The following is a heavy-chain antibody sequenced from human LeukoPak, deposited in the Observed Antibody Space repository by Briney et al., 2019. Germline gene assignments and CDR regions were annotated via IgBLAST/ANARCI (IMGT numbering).Heavy chain of an antibody. J-gene: IGHJ4*02. D-gene: IGHD3-10*01. CDR2: IYTSGST. CDR3: ARGADGSGSYSIDY. V-gene: IGHV4-4*07. CDR1: GGSISSYY. Sequence: SETLSLTCTVSGGSISSYYWSWIRQPAGKGLEWIGRIYTSGSTNYNPSLKGRVTMSVDTSKNQFSLKLSSVTAADTAVYYCARGADGSGSYSIDYWGQGTLVTVSS.